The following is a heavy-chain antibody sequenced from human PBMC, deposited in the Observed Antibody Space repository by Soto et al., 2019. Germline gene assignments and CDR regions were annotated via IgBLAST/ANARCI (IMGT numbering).Heavy chain of an antibody. D-gene: IGHD2-8*01. V-gene: IGHV4-39*01. Sequence: SETLSLTCTVSGGSISSSTYYWGWIRQPPGKGLEWIGGIYHSGHTYYNPSLKSRVTISVDTSKNQFSLKLSSVTAADTAVYYCARGLAYRLLYCTNGVCQNPYYFDYWGQGTLVTVSS. CDR2: IYHSGHT. J-gene: IGHJ4*02. CDR1: GGSISSSTYY. CDR3: ARGLAYRLLYCTNGVCQNPYYFDY.